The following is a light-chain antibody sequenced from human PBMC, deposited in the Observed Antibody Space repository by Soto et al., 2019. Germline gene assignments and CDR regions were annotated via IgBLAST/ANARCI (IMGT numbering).Light chain of an antibody. V-gene: IGKV1-39*01. J-gene: IGKJ3*01. CDR3: QQPYSTFFT. CDR2: AAS. CDR1: QNIRSY. Sequence: DIQMTQSPSSLSAYVGDRVIITCRASQNIRSYLNWYQQKPGEAPKLLIHAASSLQRGPPSRFSGSGPATDFTLTISSLQPEDSATYYCQQPYSTFFTFGPGTKVDIK.